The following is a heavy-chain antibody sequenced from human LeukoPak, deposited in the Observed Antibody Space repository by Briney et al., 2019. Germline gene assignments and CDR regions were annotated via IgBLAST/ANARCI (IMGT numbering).Heavy chain of an antibody. Sequence: SQTLSLTWTLSGGSISSGSFYWSWIRQTAGKGLEWIGRIYPSGDSQYSPSFRSRATISLDTRNQFSLKLSSVTAADTAVYFCARGYDRNGYQSRGFDYWGQGALVNVSS. D-gene: IGHD3-22*01. J-gene: IGHJ4*02. CDR3: ARGYDRNGYQSRGFDY. CDR1: GGSISSGSFY. V-gene: IGHV4-61*02. CDR2: IYPSGDS.